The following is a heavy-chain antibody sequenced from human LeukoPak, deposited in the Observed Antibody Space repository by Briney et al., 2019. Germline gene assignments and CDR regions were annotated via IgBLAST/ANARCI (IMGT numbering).Heavy chain of an antibody. J-gene: IGHJ4*02. Sequence: GGSLRLSCSASGFTFSSYAMHWARQAPGKGLEYVSAISSSGGRTYYADSVRGRFTISRDNSKNTLYLQMSSLRAVDTAVYYCVKGRYSNSWYSSDYWGQGPLVTVSS. D-gene: IGHD6-13*01. CDR3: VKGRYSNSWYSSDY. CDR2: ISSSGGRT. CDR1: GFTFSSYA. V-gene: IGHV3-64D*09.